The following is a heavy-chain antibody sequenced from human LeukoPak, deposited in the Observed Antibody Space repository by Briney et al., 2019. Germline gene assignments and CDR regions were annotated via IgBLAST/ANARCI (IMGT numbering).Heavy chain of an antibody. CDR1: GFAFSTYW. Sequence: PGGSLRLSCAASGFAFSTYWMTWVRQAPGKGLEWVANIKRDGSEKYYVDSVKGRFTISRDNAKNSPYLQMNSLRAEDTALYYCARDHSGSYLGTWGQGTLVTVSS. V-gene: IGHV3-7*01. D-gene: IGHD1-26*01. J-gene: IGHJ5*02. CDR2: IKRDGSEK. CDR3: ARDHSGSYLGT.